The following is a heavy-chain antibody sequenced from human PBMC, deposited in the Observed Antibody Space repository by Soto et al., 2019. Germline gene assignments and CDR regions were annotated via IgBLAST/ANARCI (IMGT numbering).Heavy chain of an antibody. D-gene: IGHD6-13*01. Sequence: EVQVLESGGGLVQPGGSLRLSCAASGFTYSTYAMSRVRPAPGKGLEWVSGISGSGGSTYYADSVKGRFTISRDNSKKTLFLQMSSLRAEDTAVYFCAKGGAAAGMGYFDLWGRGTLVTVSS. CDR1: GFTYSTYA. J-gene: IGHJ2*01. V-gene: IGHV3-23*01. CDR3: AKGGAAAGMGYFDL. CDR2: ISGSGGST.